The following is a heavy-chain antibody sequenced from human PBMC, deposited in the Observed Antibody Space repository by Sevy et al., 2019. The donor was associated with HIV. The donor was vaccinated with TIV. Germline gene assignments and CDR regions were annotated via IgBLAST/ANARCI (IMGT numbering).Heavy chain of an antibody. CDR3: TKNTAAAGVGGFDY. J-gene: IGHJ4*02. CDR1: RFTFSHYG. CDR2: IGYDATDE. D-gene: IGHD6-13*01. Sequence: GGSLRLSCSASRFTFSHYGMHWVRQAPGKGLEWVSFIGYDATDEYYADSVKGRFTISGDNSKNTLYLQMNSLRTEDTAVYYCTKNTAAAGVGGFDYWGQGTLVTVSS. V-gene: IGHV3-30*02.